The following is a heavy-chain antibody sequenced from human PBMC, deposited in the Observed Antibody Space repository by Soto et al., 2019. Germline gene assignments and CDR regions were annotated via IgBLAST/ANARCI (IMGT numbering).Heavy chain of an antibody. CDR1: GFTFSDFD. CDR2: ITSNSVYV. CDR3: ARDLSGGNYYYHGLDV. J-gene: IGHJ6*02. Sequence: EVQLVESGGGLVKPGGSLRLSCAVSGFTFSDFDMSWVRQAPGKGLEWVSSITSNSVYVYYADSLKGRFTTSRDNAKSSLYLQMNSLRADDTAVYYCARDLSGGNYYYHGLDVWGQGATVTVSS. V-gene: IGHV3-21*01. D-gene: IGHD1-26*01.